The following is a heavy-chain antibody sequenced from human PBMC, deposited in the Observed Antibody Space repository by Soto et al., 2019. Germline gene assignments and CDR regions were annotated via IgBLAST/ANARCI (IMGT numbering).Heavy chain of an antibody. CDR3: KDTATTDI. CDR1: GGMLSPQA. CDR2: GSYDGSGK. V-gene: IGHV3-30-3*01. D-gene: IGHD4-17*01. J-gene: IGHJ3*02. Sequence: SGGMLSPQANHVCRQPPGKGQEWVAVGSYDGSGKYYADSVKGRFTISRDNSKNTLYLQMNSLRPEDTGLYYCKDTATTDI.